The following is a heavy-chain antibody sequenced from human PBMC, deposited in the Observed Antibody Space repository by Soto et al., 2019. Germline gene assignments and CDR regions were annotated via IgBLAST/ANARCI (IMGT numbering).Heavy chain of an antibody. CDR1: GYSFTSYY. Sequence: QVPLVQSGAEVKKPGASVKLSCKASGYSFTSYYIDWVRQAPGQGLEWIGMINPSGGSTESAQKFQGRVTMTRDTSTSTVYLELSGLIFEDPAVYFCAREAAVGPIDNWGQGTLVTVSS. V-gene: IGHV1-46*01. CDR2: INPSGGST. J-gene: IGHJ4*02. D-gene: IGHD6-13*01. CDR3: AREAAVGPIDN.